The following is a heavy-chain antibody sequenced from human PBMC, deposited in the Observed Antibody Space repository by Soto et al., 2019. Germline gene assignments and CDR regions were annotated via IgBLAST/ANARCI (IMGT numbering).Heavy chain of an antibody. J-gene: IGHJ5*02. D-gene: IGHD1-26*01. CDR2: IIPIFGTA. CDR1: GGTFSSYA. V-gene: IGHV1-69*13. Sequence: SVKVSCKASGGTFSSYAISWVRQAPGQGLEWMGGIIPIFGTANYAQKFQGRVTITADESTSTAYMELSSLRSEDTAVYYCAGVYRATKLWFDPWGQGTLVTVPQ. CDR3: AGVYRATKLWFDP.